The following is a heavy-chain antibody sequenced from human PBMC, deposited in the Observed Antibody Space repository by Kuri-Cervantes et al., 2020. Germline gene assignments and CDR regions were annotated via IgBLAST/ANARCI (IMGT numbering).Heavy chain of an antibody. J-gene: IGHJ5*02. CDR3: AGGAWHNWFDP. CDR1: GGSISSGSYY. D-gene: IGHD3-16*01. V-gene: IGHV4-61*01. Sequence: SETLSLTCTVSGGSISSGSYYWSWIRQPPGKGLEWIEYFYYSGSTNYNPSLKSRVTISVDTSKNQFSLKLSSVTAADTAVYYGAGGAWHNWFDPWGQGTLVTVSS. CDR2: FYYSGST.